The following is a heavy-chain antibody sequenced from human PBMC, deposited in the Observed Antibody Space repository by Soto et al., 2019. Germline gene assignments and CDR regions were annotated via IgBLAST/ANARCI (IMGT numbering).Heavy chain of an antibody. CDR2: IWYDGNNQ. Sequence: QVQLVESGGGVVQPGRSLRLSCAASGFAFSTYGMHWVRQAPGKGLEWVAVIWYDGNNQYYTDSVEGRFTISRDNSHNTLYLQMNSLRAEDTAVYYCARDDIPGIAVATYDMDVWGQGTTVTVTS. CDR3: ARDDIPGIAVATYDMDV. J-gene: IGHJ6*02. CDR1: GFAFSTYG. D-gene: IGHD6-19*01. V-gene: IGHV3-33*01.